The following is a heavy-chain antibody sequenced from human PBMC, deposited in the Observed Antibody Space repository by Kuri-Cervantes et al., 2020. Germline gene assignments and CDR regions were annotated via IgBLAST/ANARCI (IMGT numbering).Heavy chain of an antibody. J-gene: IGHJ4*02. CDR1: GFTFSSYG. Sequence: GGSLRLACAASGFTFSSYGMHWVRQAPGKGLEWVSYISSSSSTIYYADSVKGRFTISRDNAKNSLYLQMNSLRAEDTALYYCARDPLDYYDSSGYYRRGGFDYWGQGTLVTVSS. CDR2: ISSSSSTI. D-gene: IGHD3-22*01. V-gene: IGHV3-48*01. CDR3: ARDPLDYYDSSGYYRRGGFDY.